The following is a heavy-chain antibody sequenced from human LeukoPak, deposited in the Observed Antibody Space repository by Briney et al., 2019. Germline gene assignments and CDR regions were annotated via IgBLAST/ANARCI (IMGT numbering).Heavy chain of an antibody. CDR3: ARDGGRYSFDY. Sequence: GGSLRLSCAASGFIFSTYGMHWVRQAPGKGLEWVAVIWDDGSNKNYADPVKGRVTISRDNSQNTLHLQMNSLRAEDTAIYYCARDGGRYSFDYWGQGTLVTVSS. D-gene: IGHD3-16*01. CDR1: GFIFSTYG. J-gene: IGHJ4*02. V-gene: IGHV3-33*01. CDR2: IWDDGSNK.